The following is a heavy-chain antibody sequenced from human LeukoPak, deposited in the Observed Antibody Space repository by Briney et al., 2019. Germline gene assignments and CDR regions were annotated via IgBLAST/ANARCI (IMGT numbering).Heavy chain of an antibody. CDR2: IYYSGST. J-gene: IGHJ4*02. Sequence: SETLSLTCTVSGGSISSSSYYWGWIRQPPGKGLEWIGSIYYSGSTYYNPSLKSRVTISVDTSKNQFSLKLSSVTAADTAVYYCARVSCDSSGYYLESFDYWGQGTLVTVSS. V-gene: IGHV4-39*07. CDR1: GGSISSSSYY. CDR3: ARVSCDSSGYYLESFDY. D-gene: IGHD3-22*01.